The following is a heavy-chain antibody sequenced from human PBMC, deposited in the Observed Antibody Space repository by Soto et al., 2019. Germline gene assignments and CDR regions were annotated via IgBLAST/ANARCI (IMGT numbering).Heavy chain of an antibody. Sequence: SVKVSCKASGGTFSTYAISWVRQAPGQGLEWMGGIIPIFGTANYAQKFQGRVTITADKSTSTAYMELSSLRSEDTAVYYCASARYYYGSGNWFDPWGQGTLVTVSS. CDR1: GGTFSTYA. CDR3: ASARYYYGSGNWFDP. CDR2: IIPIFGTA. J-gene: IGHJ5*02. V-gene: IGHV1-69*06. D-gene: IGHD3-10*01.